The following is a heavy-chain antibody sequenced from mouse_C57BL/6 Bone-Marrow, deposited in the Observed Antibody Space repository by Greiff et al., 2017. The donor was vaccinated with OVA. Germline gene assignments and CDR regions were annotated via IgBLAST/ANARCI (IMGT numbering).Heavy chain of an antibody. Sequence: QVQLKQSGAELVRPGTSVKVSCKASGYAFTNYLIEWVKQRPGQGLEWIGVINPGSGGTNYNEKFKGKATLTADKSSSTAYMQLSSLTSADSAVYFCARGPYYYGSSPFDYWGQGTTLTVSS. J-gene: IGHJ2*01. CDR1: GYAFTNYL. CDR3: ARGPYYYGSSPFDY. V-gene: IGHV1-54*01. CDR2: INPGSGGT. D-gene: IGHD1-1*01.